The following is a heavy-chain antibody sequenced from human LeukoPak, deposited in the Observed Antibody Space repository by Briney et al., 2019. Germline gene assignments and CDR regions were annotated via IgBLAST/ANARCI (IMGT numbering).Heavy chain of an antibody. CDR1: GYTFTSYY. J-gene: IGHJ1*01. Sequence: ASVKVSCKASGYTFTSYYMHWVRQAPGQGLEWMGIINSSGGSTSYAQKFQGRVTMTRDTSTSTVYMELSSLRSEDTAVYYCARGLAYCGGDCYPTEYFQHWGQGTLVTVSS. CDR3: ARGLAYCGGDCYPTEYFQH. V-gene: IGHV1-46*03. D-gene: IGHD2-21*01. CDR2: INSSGGST.